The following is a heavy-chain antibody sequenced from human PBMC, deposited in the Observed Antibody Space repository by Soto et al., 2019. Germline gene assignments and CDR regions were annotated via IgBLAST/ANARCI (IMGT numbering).Heavy chain of an antibody. V-gene: IGHV3-30-3*01. CDR1: GFTFSVYA. Sequence: GGSLRLSCAASGFTFSVYAMHWVRQAPGKGLEWVAGISYDGSNKYYTDSVKGRFTISRDSSKNTLYLQMNSLTHDDTAVYYCTRDRDSGNYNYFDYWGQGTLVTVSS. CDR2: ISYDGSNK. J-gene: IGHJ4*02. CDR3: TRDRDSGNYNYFDY. D-gene: IGHD1-26*01.